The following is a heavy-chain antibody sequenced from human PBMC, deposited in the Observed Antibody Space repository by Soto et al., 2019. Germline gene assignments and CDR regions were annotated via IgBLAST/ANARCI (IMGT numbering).Heavy chain of an antibody. D-gene: IGHD3-22*01. CDR2: IYSGGST. CDR1: GFTVSSNY. Sequence: EVQLVESGGGLIQPGGSLRLSCAASGFTVSSNYMSWVRQAPGQGLEWVSVIYSGGSTYYADSVKGRFTISRDNSKNTLDLQMNSLRAEDTAVYYCARYRVASGSPDYFQHWGQGTLVTVSS. CDR3: ARYRVASGSPDYFQH. J-gene: IGHJ1*01. V-gene: IGHV3-53*01.